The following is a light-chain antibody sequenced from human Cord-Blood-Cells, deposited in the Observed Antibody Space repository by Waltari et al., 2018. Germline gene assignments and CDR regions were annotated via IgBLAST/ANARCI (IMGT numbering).Light chain of an antibody. CDR1: QDISNY. Sequence: DIQMTQSPSSLSASVGDSVTITCQASQDISNYLNWYQQKPGKAPKLLIYGASNLETGVPSRFSGSGSGTDFTFTISSLQPEDIATYYCQQYDNLPYSFGQGTKLEIK. CDR2: GAS. CDR3: QQYDNLPYS. V-gene: IGKV1-33*01. J-gene: IGKJ2*03.